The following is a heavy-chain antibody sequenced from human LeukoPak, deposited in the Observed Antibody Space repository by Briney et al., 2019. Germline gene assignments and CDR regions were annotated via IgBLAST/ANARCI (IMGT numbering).Heavy chain of an antibody. CDR3: ARLSCTTTSCFPDY. CDR2: IYTSGST. CDR1: GGSISSYY. Sequence: SETLSLTCTVSGGSISSYYWSWIRQPAGKGLEWIGRIYTSGSTNYNPSLKSRVTMSVDTSKNRFSLKLNSVTAADTAVYYCARLSCTTTSCFPDYWGQGTLVPVSS. D-gene: IGHD2-2*01. V-gene: IGHV4-4*07. J-gene: IGHJ4*02.